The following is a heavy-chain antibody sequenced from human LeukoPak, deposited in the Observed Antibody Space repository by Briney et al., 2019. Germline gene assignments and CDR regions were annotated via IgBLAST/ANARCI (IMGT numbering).Heavy chain of an antibody. CDR1: GYTFTSYY. CDR3: ARDATAAGIYYYYYYYMDV. D-gene: IGHD6-13*01. Sequence: ASVKLSCKASGYTFTSYYIHWVRQAPGQGLEWMGLINPSGGSTNYAQKFQGRVTMTRDTSTSTVYMELSSLRSEDTAVYYCARDATAAGIYYYYYYYMDVWGKGTTVTISS. V-gene: IGHV1-46*01. CDR2: INPSGGST. J-gene: IGHJ6*03.